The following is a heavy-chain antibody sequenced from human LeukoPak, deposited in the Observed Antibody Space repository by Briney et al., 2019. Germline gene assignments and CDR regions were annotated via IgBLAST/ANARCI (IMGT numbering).Heavy chain of an antibody. CDR1: GYTFTSYD. J-gene: IGHJ4*02. V-gene: IGHV1-18*01. CDR2: ISAYNGNT. D-gene: IGHD5-12*01. Sequence: GASVKVSCKASGYTFTSYDINWVRQATGQGLEWMGWISAYNGNTNYAQKLQGRVTMTTDTSTSTAYMELRSLRSDDTAVYYCARDSDIVATMDWGQGTLVTVSS. CDR3: ARDSDIVATMD.